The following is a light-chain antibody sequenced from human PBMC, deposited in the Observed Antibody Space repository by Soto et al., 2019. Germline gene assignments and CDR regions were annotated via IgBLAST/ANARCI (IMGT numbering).Light chain of an antibody. CDR3: QHYPNSSPT. Sequence: EIVLTQSPGTLSLSPGERATLSCRASQSVSSTYLAWYQQKPGQAPRLLIYGASSRATGIADTFSGGGSGTDFTLTISRLEPEDFAVHYCQHYPNSSPTFGHGTRLE. V-gene: IGKV3-20*01. CDR1: QSVSSTY. CDR2: GAS. J-gene: IGKJ5*01.